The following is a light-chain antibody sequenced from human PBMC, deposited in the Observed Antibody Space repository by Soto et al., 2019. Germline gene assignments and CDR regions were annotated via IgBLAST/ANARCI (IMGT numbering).Light chain of an antibody. CDR3: QQYSTFWT. V-gene: IGKV1-5*01. J-gene: IGKJ1*01. CDR2: DAS. Sequence: DIQMTQSPSTLSASVGDRVTIACRASQSISSWLAWYQQKPGQAPKLLIYDASSLESGVPSWFSGSGSGTEFTLTISSLQPDDFATYYCQQYSTFWTFGQGTKVEIK. CDR1: QSISSW.